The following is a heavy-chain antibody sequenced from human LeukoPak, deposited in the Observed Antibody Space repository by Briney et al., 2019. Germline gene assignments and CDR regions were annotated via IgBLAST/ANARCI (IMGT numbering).Heavy chain of an antibody. J-gene: IGHJ3*02. Sequence: ASVKVSCKASGYTFTSYYMHWVRQAPGQGLEWMGIINPSGGSTSYAQKFQGRVTMTRDTSTSTVYMALSSLRSEDTAVYYCATAMTTVTTRSPYAFDIWGQGTMVTVSS. CDR1: GYTFTSYY. D-gene: IGHD4-17*01. V-gene: IGHV1-46*01. CDR2: INPSGGST. CDR3: ATAMTTVTTRSPYAFDI.